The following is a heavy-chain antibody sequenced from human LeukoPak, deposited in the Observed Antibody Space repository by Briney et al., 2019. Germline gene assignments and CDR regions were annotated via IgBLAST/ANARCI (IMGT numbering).Heavy chain of an antibody. D-gene: IGHD4-11*01. Sequence: SETLSLTCTVSGGSISSSSYYWGWIRQPPGKGLKWIGSIYYSGSTYYNPSLKSRVTISLYTSKNQFSLKLSRGTDGDTAVYYCTSRDITTVSFDYWGQGTLVTVSS. CDR2: IYYSGST. CDR3: TSRDITTVSFDY. J-gene: IGHJ4*02. CDR1: GGSISSSSYY. V-gene: IGHV4-39*01.